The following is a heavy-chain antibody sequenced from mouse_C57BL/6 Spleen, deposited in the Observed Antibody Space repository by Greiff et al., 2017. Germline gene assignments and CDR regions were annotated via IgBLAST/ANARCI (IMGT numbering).Heavy chain of an antibody. J-gene: IGHJ2*01. CDR1: GYSITSGYY. Sequence: EVQLVESGPGLVKPSQSLSLTCSVTGYSITSGYYWNWIRQFPGNKLEWMGYISYDGSNNYNPSLKNRISITRDTSKNQFFLKLNSVTTEDTATYYCARDGSNYYFDYWGQGTTLTVSS. CDR3: ARDGSNYYFDY. D-gene: IGHD2-5*01. CDR2: ISYDGSN. V-gene: IGHV3-6*01.